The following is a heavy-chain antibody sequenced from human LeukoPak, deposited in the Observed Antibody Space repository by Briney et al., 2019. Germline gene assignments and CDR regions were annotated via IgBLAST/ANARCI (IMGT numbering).Heavy chain of an antibody. D-gene: IGHD1-26*01. V-gene: IGHV3-74*01. CDR3: AGFIVGAPRGVYYYYYMDV. CDR2: INSDGSST. CDR1: GFTFSSYW. J-gene: IGHJ6*03. Sequence: GGSLRLSCAASGFTFSSYWLHSVRQAPGKGLVWVSRINSDGSSTSYADSVKGRFTISRDNAKNTLYLQMNSLRAEDTAVYYCAGFIVGAPRGVYYYYYMDVWGKGTTVTVSS.